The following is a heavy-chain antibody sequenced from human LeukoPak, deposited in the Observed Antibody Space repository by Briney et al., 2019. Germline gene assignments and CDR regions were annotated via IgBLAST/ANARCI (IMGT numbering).Heavy chain of an antibody. CDR3: ARETIGYCSSTSCYYYYYMDV. CDR1: GGSSSDTTYY. D-gene: IGHD2-2*01. Sequence: ASETLSLTCTVSGGSSSDTTYYWTWIRQPPGKGLEWVSVIYSGGSTYYADSVKGRFTISRDNSKNTLYLQMNSLRAEDTAVYYCARETIGYCSSTSCYYYYYMDVWGKGTTVTVSS. J-gene: IGHJ6*03. V-gene: IGHV3-53*01. CDR2: IYSGGST.